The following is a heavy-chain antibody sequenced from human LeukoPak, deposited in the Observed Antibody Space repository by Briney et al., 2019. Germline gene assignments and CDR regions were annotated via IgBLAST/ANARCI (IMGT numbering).Heavy chain of an antibody. CDR1: GFTFSNAR. Sequence: GGSLRLSCAASGFTFSNARMSWVRQAPGKGLEWVGRIKSKTDGGTTDYAAPVKGRFTISRDDSKNTLYLQMNSLKTEDTAVYYCTTEAGAAGKPKSDYWGQGTLVTVSS. V-gene: IGHV3-15*01. D-gene: IGHD6-13*01. CDR2: IKSKTDGGTT. J-gene: IGHJ4*02. CDR3: TTEAGAAGKPKSDY.